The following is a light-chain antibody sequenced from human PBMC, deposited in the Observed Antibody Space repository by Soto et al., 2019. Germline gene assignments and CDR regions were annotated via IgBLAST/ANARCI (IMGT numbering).Light chain of an antibody. CDR1: QSVRRF. Sequence: EIVLTQSPATLSLSPGERATLSCRASQSVRRFLAWYQQKPGQAPRLLIYDASNRATGVPGRFSSSGSGTDFTLTISSLEPEDFAVYYCQQRSRWPPELSCGGGTKVE. J-gene: IGKJ4*01. CDR2: DAS. V-gene: IGKV3-11*01. CDR3: QQRSRWPPELS.